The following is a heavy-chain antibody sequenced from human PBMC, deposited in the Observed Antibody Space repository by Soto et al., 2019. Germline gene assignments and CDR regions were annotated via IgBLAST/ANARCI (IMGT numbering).Heavy chain of an antibody. Sequence: QVQLVQSGAEVKKPGASVKVSCKASGYTFTSYGISWVRQAPGQGLERMGWISTYTGNTNYAQKIQGRVTMTTDTSTRTAYRELRSRRPHDTAVYYCTRYWQLFRDSRFDPWGQGTLVPVSS. J-gene: IGHJ5*02. D-gene: IGHD6-6*01. CDR3: TRYWQLFRDSRFDP. V-gene: IGHV1-18*01. CDR2: ISTYTGNT. CDR1: GYTFTSYG.